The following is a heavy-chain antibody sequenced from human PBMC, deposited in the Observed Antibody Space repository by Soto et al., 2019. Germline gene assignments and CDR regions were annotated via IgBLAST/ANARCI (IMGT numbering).Heavy chain of an antibody. CDR3: ARGLITGSHYSGGWYYFDS. D-gene: IGHD6-19*01. CDR2: IYYSGST. CDR1: GGSISSGGHY. V-gene: IGHV4-31*03. J-gene: IGHJ4*02. Sequence: PSETLSLTCTVSGGSISSGGHYWSWIRQLPGKGLEWIGFIYYSGSTYYNPSLHSRVTISVDSQNQFSLRLSSVTVADTALYYCARGLITGSHYSGGWYYFDSWGQGTQVTVSS.